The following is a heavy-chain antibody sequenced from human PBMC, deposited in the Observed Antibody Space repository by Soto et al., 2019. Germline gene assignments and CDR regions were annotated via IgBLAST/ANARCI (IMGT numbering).Heavy chain of an antibody. D-gene: IGHD6-13*01. Sequence: PSETLSLTCAVYGGSFSGYYWSWIRQPPGKGLEWIGEINHSGSTNYNPSLKSRVTISVDTSKNQFSLKLSSVTAADTAVYYCARGLRIAAAASNVDFWGQGTMVTVSS. CDR3: ARGLRIAAAASNVDF. CDR1: GGSFSGYY. J-gene: IGHJ3*01. V-gene: IGHV4-34*01. CDR2: INHSGST.